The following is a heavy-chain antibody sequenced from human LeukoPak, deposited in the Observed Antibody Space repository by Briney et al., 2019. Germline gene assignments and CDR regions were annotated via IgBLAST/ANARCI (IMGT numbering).Heavy chain of an antibody. CDR1: GYTFTGYY. CDR2: INPNSGGT. CDR3: ARGRKWLASLGY. D-gene: IGHD6-19*01. Sequence: ASVKVSCKASGYTFTGYYMHWVRQAPGQGLEWMGWINPNSGGTNYAQKFQGRVTMTRNTSISTAYMELSSLRSEDTAVYYCARGRKWLASLGYWGQGTLVTVSS. V-gene: IGHV1-2*02. J-gene: IGHJ4*02.